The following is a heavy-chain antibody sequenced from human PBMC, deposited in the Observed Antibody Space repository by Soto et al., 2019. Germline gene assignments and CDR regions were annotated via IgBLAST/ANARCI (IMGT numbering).Heavy chain of an antibody. J-gene: IGHJ4*02. Sequence: SETLSVNCAVSGASISSVKWWSWVRQPPGKGLEWIGEIYHGGDTNYNSSLKSRVTMSVDKSRNQFTLRLTSVTAADTAVYYCASTDSGWPTYEAYWGQGTLVTVSS. CDR1: GASISSVKW. CDR2: IYHGGDT. V-gene: IGHV4-4*02. CDR3: ASTDSGWPTYEAY. D-gene: IGHD6-19*01.